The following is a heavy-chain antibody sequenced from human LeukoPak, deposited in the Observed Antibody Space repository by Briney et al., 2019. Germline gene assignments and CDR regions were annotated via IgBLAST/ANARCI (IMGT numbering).Heavy chain of an antibody. V-gene: IGHV1-69*05. CDR1: GGTFSSYA. CDR3: ARGSRGISSSYFDY. Sequence: GASVKVSCKASGGTFSSYAISWVRQAPGQGLEWMGGIIPIFGTANYAQKFQGRVTITTDESTSTAYMELGSLRSEDTAVYYCARGSRGISSSYFDYWGQGTLVTVSS. D-gene: IGHD6-6*01. J-gene: IGHJ4*02. CDR2: IIPIFGTA.